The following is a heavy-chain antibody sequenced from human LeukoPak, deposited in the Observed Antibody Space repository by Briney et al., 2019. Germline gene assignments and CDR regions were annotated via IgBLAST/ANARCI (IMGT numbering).Heavy chain of an antibody. D-gene: IGHD3-22*01. CDR2: IWYDGSNK. V-gene: IGHV3-33*01. CDR1: GYTFTSYY. Sequence: SCKASGYTFTSYYMHWVRQAPGKGLEWVAVIWYDGSNKYYADSVKGRFTISRDNSKNTLYLQMNSLRAGDTAVYYCAMDGFYYDSSGFFDYWGQGTLVTVSS. CDR3: AMDGFYYDSSGFFDY. J-gene: IGHJ4*02.